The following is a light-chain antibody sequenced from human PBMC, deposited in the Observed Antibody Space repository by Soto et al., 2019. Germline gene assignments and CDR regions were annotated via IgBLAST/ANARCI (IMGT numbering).Light chain of an antibody. Sequence: QSVLTQPASVSGSPGQSITISCTGTSSDVGSYNLVSWYQQHPGKAPKLMIYEVSKRPSGVSNRFSGSKSVNTASLTLSGLQAEDEADYYCCSYAGSSTLVFGGGTKLTVL. J-gene: IGLJ3*02. V-gene: IGLV2-23*02. CDR2: EVS. CDR1: SSDVGSYNL. CDR3: CSYAGSSTLV.